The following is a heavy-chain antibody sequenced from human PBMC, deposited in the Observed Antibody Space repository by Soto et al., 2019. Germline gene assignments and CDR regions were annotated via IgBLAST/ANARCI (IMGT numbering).Heavy chain of an antibody. CDR3: AREVYYYDSSGSLYNWFDP. CDR1: GFTVSSNY. J-gene: IGHJ5*02. V-gene: IGHV3-53*01. CDR2: IYSGGST. D-gene: IGHD3-22*01. Sequence: GGSLRLSCAASGFTVSSNYMSWVRQAPGKGLEWVSVIYSGGSTYYADSVKGRFTISRDNSKNTLYLQMNSLRAEDTAVYYCAREVYYYDSSGSLYNWFDPWGQGTLVTVSS.